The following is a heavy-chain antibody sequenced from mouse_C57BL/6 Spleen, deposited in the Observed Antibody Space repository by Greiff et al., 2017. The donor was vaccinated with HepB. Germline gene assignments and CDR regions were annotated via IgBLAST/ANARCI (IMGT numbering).Heavy chain of an antibody. V-gene: IGHV2-2*01. CDR3: ASITTVVAPYAMDY. CDR2: IWSGGST. CDR1: GFSFTSYG. D-gene: IGHD1-1*01. Sequence: QVQLQQSGPGLVQPSQSLSITCTVSGFSFTSYGVHWVRQSPGKGLEWLGVIWSGGSTDYNAAFISRLSISKDNSKSQVFFKMNSLQADDTAIYYCASITTVVAPYAMDYWGQGTSVTVSS. J-gene: IGHJ4*01.